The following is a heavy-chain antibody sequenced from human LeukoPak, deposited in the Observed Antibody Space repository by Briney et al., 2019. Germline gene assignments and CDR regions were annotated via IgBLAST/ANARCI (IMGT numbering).Heavy chain of an antibody. Sequence: GGSLRLSCAASGFTFSSYAMSWVRQAPGKGLERVSAISGSGGSTYYADSVKGRFTISRDNSKNTLYLQMSSLRAEDTAVYYCAKGRMGATLDFDYWGQGTLVTVSS. V-gene: IGHV3-23*01. CDR3: AKGRMGATLDFDY. CDR1: GFTFSSYA. J-gene: IGHJ4*02. D-gene: IGHD1-26*01. CDR2: ISGSGGST.